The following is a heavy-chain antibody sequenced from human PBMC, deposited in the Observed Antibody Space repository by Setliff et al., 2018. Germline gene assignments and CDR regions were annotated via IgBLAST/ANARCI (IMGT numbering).Heavy chain of an antibody. CDR1: GDSIPKNA. J-gene: IGHJ4*02. Sequence: ASVKVSCKASGDSIPKNAISWVRQAPGQGLEWMGWLQTYSGHTNYAQKFRGRATMTTDTSTRTAYLELRALTSDDTAVYYCAREADVRFINYNFWSGSLGYWGQGTLVTVSS. CDR2: LQTYSGHT. D-gene: IGHD3-3*01. CDR3: AREADVRFINYNFWSGSLGY. V-gene: IGHV1-18*01.